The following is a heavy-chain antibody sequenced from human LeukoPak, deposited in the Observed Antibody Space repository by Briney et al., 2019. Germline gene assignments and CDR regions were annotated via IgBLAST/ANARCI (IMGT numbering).Heavy chain of an antibody. CDR2: ISSSSSYI. J-gene: IGHJ6*02. D-gene: IGHD5-18*01. V-gene: IGHV3-21*01. Sequence: PGGPLRLSCAASGFTFSSYSMNWVRQAPGKGLEWVSSISSSSSYIYYADSVKGRFTISRDNAKNSLYLQMNSLRAEDTAVYYCARDWAWIQLWSGNYYYYGMDVWGQGTTVTVSS. CDR1: GFTFSSYS. CDR3: ARDWAWIQLWSGNYYYYGMDV.